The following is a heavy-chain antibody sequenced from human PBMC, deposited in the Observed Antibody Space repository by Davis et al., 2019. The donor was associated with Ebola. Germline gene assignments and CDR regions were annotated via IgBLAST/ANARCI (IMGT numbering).Heavy chain of an antibody. CDR1: GFTFSSYS. J-gene: IGHJ6*02. Sequence: PGGSLRLSCAASGFTFSSYSMNWVRQAPGKGLEWVSYISSSSSTIYYADSVKGRFTISRDNAKNSLYLQMNSLRDEDTAVYYCARDWDYGDFPPGYYYGMDVWGQGTTVTVSS. CDR2: ISSSSSTI. CDR3: ARDWDYGDFPPGYYYGMDV. V-gene: IGHV3-48*02. D-gene: IGHD4-17*01.